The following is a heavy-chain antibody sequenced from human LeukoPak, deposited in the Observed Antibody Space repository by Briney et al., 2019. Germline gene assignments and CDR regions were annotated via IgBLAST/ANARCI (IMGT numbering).Heavy chain of an antibody. J-gene: IGHJ5*02. CDR2: IYYSGST. Sequence: SETLSLTCTVSAGSVSSGGYYWSSIRQHPGKGLEWIGYIYYSGSTYYNPPLKSRVTISVDTSKNQFSLKLSSVTAADTAVYYCARGSDRGWFDPWGQGTLVTVSS. CDR1: AGSVSSGGYY. D-gene: IGHD1-14*01. V-gene: IGHV4-31*03. CDR3: ARGSDRGWFDP.